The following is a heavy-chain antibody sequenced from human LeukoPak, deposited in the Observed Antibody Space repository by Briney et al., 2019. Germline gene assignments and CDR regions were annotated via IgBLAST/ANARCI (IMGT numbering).Heavy chain of an antibody. CDR2: IYTSGGT. CDR1: GGSISSYY. V-gene: IGHV4-4*07. Sequence: SETLSLTCTVSGGSISSYYWSWIRQPAGKGLEWIGRIYTSGGTNYNPSLKSRVTMSVDPSKNQFSLRLSSVTAADTAVYYCARGGPTVTSLDYWGQGTLVTVSS. CDR3: ARGGPTVTSLDY. D-gene: IGHD4-11*01. J-gene: IGHJ4*02.